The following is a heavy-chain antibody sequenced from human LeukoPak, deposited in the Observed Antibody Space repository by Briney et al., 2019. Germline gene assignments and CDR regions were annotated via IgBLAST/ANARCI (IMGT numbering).Heavy chain of an antibody. CDR3: AMLVGYCSGGSCYMTDY. CDR2: IYTSGST. Sequence: PSETLSLTCTVSGGSISSYYWSWIRQPAGKGLEWIGRIYTSGSTNYNPSLKSRVTMSVDTSKNQFSLKLSSVTAAHTAVYYCAMLVGYCSGGSCYMTDYWGQGTLVTVSS. D-gene: IGHD2-15*01. CDR1: GGSISSYY. J-gene: IGHJ4*02. V-gene: IGHV4-4*07.